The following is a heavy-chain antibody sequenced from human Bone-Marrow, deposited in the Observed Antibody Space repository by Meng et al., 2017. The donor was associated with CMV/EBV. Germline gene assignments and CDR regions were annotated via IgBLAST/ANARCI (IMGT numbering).Heavy chain of an antibody. D-gene: IGHD2-21*01. CDR1: RVTFSTYS. Sequence: GGSLRLSCAASRVTFSTYSMKWVRQAPGKGLEWVSYISSSSSTMYCADSVKGRFTRSRDNAKNSLYLEMNSLRAEATAVYYCARDNCQSYGMVVWGQGTTVTVSS. CDR3: ARDNCQSYGMVV. CDR2: ISSSSSTM. J-gene: IGHJ6*02. V-gene: IGHV3-48*04.